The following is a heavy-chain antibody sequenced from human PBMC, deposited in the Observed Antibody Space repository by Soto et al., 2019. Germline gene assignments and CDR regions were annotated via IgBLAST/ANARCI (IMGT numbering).Heavy chain of an antibody. CDR1: GGTFSSYA. D-gene: IGHD4-17*01. V-gene: IGHV1-69*01. J-gene: IGHJ6*02. Sequence: SVKVSFKASGGTFSSYAISWVRQAPGEGLEWMGGIIPIFDTANYAQKFQGRVTITADESTNTAYMELSSLRSEDTAVFYCARASYGDYYYFHGMDVWGQGTTVTVSS. CDR2: IIPIFDTA. CDR3: ARASYGDYYYFHGMDV.